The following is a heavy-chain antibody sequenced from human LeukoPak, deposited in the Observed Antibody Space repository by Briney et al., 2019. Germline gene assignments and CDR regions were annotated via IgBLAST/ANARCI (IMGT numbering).Heavy chain of an antibody. D-gene: IGHD3-3*01. J-gene: IGHJ4*02. CDR1: GGSLSSYY. Sequence: SETLSLTCTVSGGSLSSYYWSWIRQPPGKGLEWIGYIYYSGSTNYNPSLKSRVTISVDTSKNQFSLKLSSVTAADTAVYYCARYDFWSGYIDYWGQGTLVTVSS. CDR3: ARYDFWSGYIDY. V-gene: IGHV4-59*01. CDR2: IYYSGST.